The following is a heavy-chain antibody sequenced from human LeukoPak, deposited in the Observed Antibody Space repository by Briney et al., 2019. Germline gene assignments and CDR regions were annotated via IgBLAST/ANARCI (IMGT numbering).Heavy chain of an antibody. Sequence: NPSETLSLTCTVSGGSISSYYWSWIRQPAGKGLEWIGRIYTSGSTNYNPSLKSRVTMSVDTSKNQFSLKLSSVTAADTAVYYCAAESASDTLYSSSWYVPYYYYGMDVWGQGTTVTVSS. V-gene: IGHV4-4*07. CDR1: GGSISSYY. CDR3: AAESASDTLYSSSWYVPYYYYGMDV. D-gene: IGHD6-13*01. J-gene: IGHJ6*02. CDR2: IYTSGST.